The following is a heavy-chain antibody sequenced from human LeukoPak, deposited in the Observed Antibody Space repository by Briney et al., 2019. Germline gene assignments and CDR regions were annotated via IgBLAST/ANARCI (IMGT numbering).Heavy chain of an antibody. CDR1: GYTFTGYY. Sequence: ASVTVSCKSSGYTFTGYYMHWVRQAPGPGLEWMGLVNPNSGGTNYAQKFQGRVTMTRDTSISTAYMELSRLRSADTAVYYCARVRHGGQSFIRFDYWGQGTLVTVSS. CDR3: ARVRHGGQSFIRFDY. D-gene: IGHD3-10*01. CDR2: VNPNSGGT. J-gene: IGHJ4*02. V-gene: IGHV1-2*02.